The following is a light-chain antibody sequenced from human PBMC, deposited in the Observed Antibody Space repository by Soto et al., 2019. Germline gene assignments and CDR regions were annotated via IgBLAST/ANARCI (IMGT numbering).Light chain of an antibody. Sequence: QSVLTQPPSASGTPGQRVTISCSGSSSNIGGNTVTWYQHLPRTAPKLLIYNNNQRPSGVPDRFSGSKSGTSASLAISGLQSEDEADYYCAAWDDSLNGVLFGGGTKLT. CDR3: AAWDDSLNGVL. J-gene: IGLJ2*01. CDR2: NNN. CDR1: SSNIGGNT. V-gene: IGLV1-44*01.